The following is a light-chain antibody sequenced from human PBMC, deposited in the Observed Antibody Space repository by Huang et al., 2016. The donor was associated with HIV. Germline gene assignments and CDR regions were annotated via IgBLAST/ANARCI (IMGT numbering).Light chain of an antibody. Sequence: DIVLTQSPATLSLSPGERVTLSCRASQSVSSFLAWYQHKPGQAPSLLIYDASNRATGIPARFRGSGSGTDFTLTISSLEPEDFAVYYCQQRGHWPLTFGGGTKVEIK. CDR3: QQRGHWPLT. CDR2: DAS. CDR1: QSVSSF. V-gene: IGKV3-11*01. J-gene: IGKJ4*01.